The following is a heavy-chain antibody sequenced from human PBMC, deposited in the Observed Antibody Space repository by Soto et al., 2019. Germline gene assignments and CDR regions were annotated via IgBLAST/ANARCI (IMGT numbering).Heavy chain of an antibody. CDR3: ARVERGTVTTVVDAFDI. J-gene: IGHJ3*02. CDR1: GGFVSSGSYY. CDR2: MSHSGGT. V-gene: IGHV4-34*01. D-gene: IGHD1-1*01. Sequence: QVQLQQWGAGLLKPSETLSLTCAVYGGFVSSGSYYWSWIRQPPGKGLEWIGEMSHSGGTHFNPSLKSRVTISVDTSKNQFSLNIYSVTAADTALYYCARVERGTVTTVVDAFDIWGPGTMLTVSS.